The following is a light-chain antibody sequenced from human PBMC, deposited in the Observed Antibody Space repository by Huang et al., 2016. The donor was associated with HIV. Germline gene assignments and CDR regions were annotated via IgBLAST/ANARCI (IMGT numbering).Light chain of an antibody. CDR1: QSLNSYY. V-gene: IGKV3-20*01. J-gene: IGKJ1*01. CDR2: AAS. CDR3: HHYGSPPWT. Sequence: DIVLTQSPGTLSLSPGERATLSCRASQSLNSYYLAWYQQKPGQTPRLLIHAASTRANGIPDRFSGSKSGAGFTLTISSLEPEDSAVYFCHHYGSPPWTFGQGTRVEIK.